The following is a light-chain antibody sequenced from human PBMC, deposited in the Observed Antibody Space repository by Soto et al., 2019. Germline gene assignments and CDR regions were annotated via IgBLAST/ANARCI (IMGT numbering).Light chain of an antibody. Sequence: DIQMTQSPSSLSASVGDRVTITCQASQDISNYLNWYQQKPGKAPKLLIYDASNLETGVPSRFSGSGSGTDFTFSISSLQPEDTATYYCQQYDNLPGFGPGTKVDIK. CDR2: DAS. CDR3: QQYDNLPG. V-gene: IGKV1-33*01. J-gene: IGKJ3*01. CDR1: QDISNY.